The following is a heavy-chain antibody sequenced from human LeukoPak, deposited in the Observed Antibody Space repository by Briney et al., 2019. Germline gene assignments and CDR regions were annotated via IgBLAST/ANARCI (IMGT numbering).Heavy chain of an antibody. CDR3: YVHHYYYYMDV. D-gene: IGHD3-16*01. CDR2: IRQDGNEK. Sequence: GGSLRLSCAASGFTFSSYWMNWVRQAPGKGLEWVASIRQDGNEKYYVDSVKGRFTISRDNTYYSLYLQMNTLRAEDTAVYYCYVHHYYYYMDVWGKGTTVTVSS. J-gene: IGHJ6*03. V-gene: IGHV3-7*01. CDR1: GFTFSSYW.